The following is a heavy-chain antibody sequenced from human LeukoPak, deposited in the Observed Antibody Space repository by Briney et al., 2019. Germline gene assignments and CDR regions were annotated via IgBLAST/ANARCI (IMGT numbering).Heavy chain of an antibody. J-gene: IGHJ6*02. D-gene: IGHD3-3*01. CDR2: ISGDGGST. V-gene: IGHV3-43*02. CDR3: AKDSLRLHDFWSGYSYYYYYYGMDV. Sequence: GGSLRLSCAASGFTFDDYAMHWVRQAPGKGLEWVSLISGDGGSTYYADSVKGRFTISRDNSKNSLYLQMNSLGTEDTALYYCAKDSLRLHDFWSGYSYYYYYYGMDVWGQGTTVTVSS. CDR1: GFTFDDYA.